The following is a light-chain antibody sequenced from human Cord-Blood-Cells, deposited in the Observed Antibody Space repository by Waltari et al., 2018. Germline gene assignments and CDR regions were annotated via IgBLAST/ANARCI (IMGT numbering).Light chain of an antibody. CDR3: CSYAGSSTFVV. CDR1: SSAVGSYNL. CDR2: EGS. J-gene: IGLJ2*01. Sequence: QSALTQPASVCGSPGQSTTISGTGTSSAVGSYNLVSWYQQHPGKAPKLRIYEGSNLPSGVAKRFSGSKSGNTASLTISGLQAEDGADYYCCSYAGSSTFVVFGGGTKLTVL. V-gene: IGLV2-23*01.